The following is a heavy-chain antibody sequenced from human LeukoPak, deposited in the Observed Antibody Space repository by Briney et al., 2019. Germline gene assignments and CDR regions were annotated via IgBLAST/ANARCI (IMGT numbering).Heavy chain of an antibody. J-gene: IGHJ4*02. CDR1: GGSISSGSYY. Sequence: NPSETLSLTCTVSGGSISSGSYYWSWIRQPAGKGLEWIGRIYTSGSTNYNPSLKSRVTISVDTSKNQFSLKLSSVTAADTAVYYCARQFYYDYVWGSYARDCYVDYWGQGTLVTVSS. D-gene: IGHD3-16*01. CDR3: ARQFYYDYVWGSYARDCYVDY. CDR2: IYTSGST. V-gene: IGHV4-61*02.